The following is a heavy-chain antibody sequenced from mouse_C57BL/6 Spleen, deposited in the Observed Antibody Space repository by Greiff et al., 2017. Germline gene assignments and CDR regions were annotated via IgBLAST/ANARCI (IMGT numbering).Heavy chain of an antibody. D-gene: IGHD2-1*01. J-gene: IGHJ4*01. CDR3: ARHGRDYGNGGAMDY. V-gene: IGHV5-2*03. CDR1: EYEFPSHD. CDR2: INSDGGST. Sequence: EVKLVESGGGLVQPGESLKLSCESNEYEFPSHDMSWVRKTPEKRLELVAAINSDGGSTYYPDTMERRFIISRDNTKKTLYLQMSSLRSEDTALYYCARHGRDYGNGGAMDYWGQGTSVTVSS.